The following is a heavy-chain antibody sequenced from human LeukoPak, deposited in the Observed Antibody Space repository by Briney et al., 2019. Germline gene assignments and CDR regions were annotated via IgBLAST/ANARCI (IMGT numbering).Heavy chain of an antibody. CDR2: FYHGGST. CDR1: GYSISSGYY. V-gene: IGHV4-38-2*01. Sequence: SETLSLTCAVSGYSISSGYYWGWIRQPPGKGLEWIGSFYHGGSTYYNPSLKSRLTISVDTSKNQFSLKLTSVTAADTAVYYCARALGYWGQGTLVTVSS. J-gene: IGHJ4*02. D-gene: IGHD7-27*01. CDR3: ARALGY.